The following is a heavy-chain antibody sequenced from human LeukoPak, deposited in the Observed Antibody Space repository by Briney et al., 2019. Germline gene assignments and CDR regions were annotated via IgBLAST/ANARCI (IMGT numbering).Heavy chain of an antibody. Sequence: GGSLRLSCAAAGFTFSSYWMSWVRQAPGKGLEWVSVIYSGGSTYYADSVKGRFTISRDNSKNTLYLQMNSLRAEDTAVYYCARTHTIFGVVTYFDYWGQGTLVTVSS. V-gene: IGHV3-66*02. CDR3: ARTHTIFGVVTYFDY. CDR1: GFTFSSYW. D-gene: IGHD3-3*01. CDR2: IYSGGST. J-gene: IGHJ4*02.